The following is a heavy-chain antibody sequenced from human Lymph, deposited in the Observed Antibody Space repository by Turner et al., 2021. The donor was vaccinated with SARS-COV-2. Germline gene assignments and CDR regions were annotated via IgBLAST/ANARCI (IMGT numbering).Heavy chain of an antibody. CDR1: GYTFTGHD. V-gene: IGHV1-2*02. Sequence: QVQLVQSGAEVKKPGASVKVSCKASGYTFTGHDMHWVRQAPGPGVEWMGLINPNSGDTNYAQKCQGRVTMTRDTSISTVYMELSRLRSDDTAVYYCARGASVTPDRYYYYYYGMDVWGQGTTVTVSS. J-gene: IGHJ6*02. D-gene: IGHD4-17*01. CDR2: INPNSGDT. CDR3: ARGASVTPDRYYYYYYGMDV.